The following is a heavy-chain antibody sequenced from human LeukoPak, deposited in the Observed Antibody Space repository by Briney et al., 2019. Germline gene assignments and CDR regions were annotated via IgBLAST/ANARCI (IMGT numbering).Heavy chain of an antibody. J-gene: IGHJ2*01. V-gene: IGHV4-59*01. Sequence: PSETLSLTCTVCGGSISSYYWSWVRQPPGKGLEGVGYIYYSGSTNYHPSLKSRVTISVDTSKNQFSLKLSSVTAADTAVYYCARERRDSNWALPRYFDLWGRGTLVTVSS. CDR3: ARERRDSNWALPRYFDL. CDR1: GGSISSYY. CDR2: IYYSGST. D-gene: IGHD4-11*01.